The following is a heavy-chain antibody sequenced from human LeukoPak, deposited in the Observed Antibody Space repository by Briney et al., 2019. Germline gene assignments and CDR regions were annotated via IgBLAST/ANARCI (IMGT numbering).Heavy chain of an antibody. V-gene: IGHV1-24*01. CDR3: ATDQAAGLDY. J-gene: IGHJ4*02. D-gene: IGHD6-13*01. Sequence: ASVTVSCTVSGYTLTELSMHWVRQAPGKGLEWMGGFDPEDGETVYAQKFQGRVTMTEDTSTDTAYMELSSLRSEDTAVYYCATDQAAGLDYWGQGTLVTVSS. CDR1: GYTLTELS. CDR2: FDPEDGET.